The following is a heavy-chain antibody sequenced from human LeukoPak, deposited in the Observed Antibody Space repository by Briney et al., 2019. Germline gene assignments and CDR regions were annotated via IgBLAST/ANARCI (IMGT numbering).Heavy chain of an antibody. V-gene: IGHV3-43*01. CDR3: ARDIYDSGDFRGDF. J-gene: IGHJ4*02. CDR1: GFDFGDYT. D-gene: IGHD3-22*01. CDR2: ISWNSGST. Sequence: GGSLRLSCAVSGFDFGDYTMHWVRQPPGKGLEWVSLISWNSGSTKYTESVKGRFTISRDNSKNSLYLQMSSLRTEDTALYYCARDIYDSGDFRGDFWGQGTLVTVSS.